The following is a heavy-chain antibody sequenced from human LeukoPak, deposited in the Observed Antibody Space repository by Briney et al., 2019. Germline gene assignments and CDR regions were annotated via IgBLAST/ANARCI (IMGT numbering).Heavy chain of an antibody. Sequence: GGSLRLSCAASGFTFSSYAMHWVRQAPGKGLEWVAVISYDGSNKYYADSVKGRFTISRDNSKNTLYLQMNSLRAEDTAVYYCARDGPPYDFWSGYSLRYYFDYWGQGTLVTVSS. CDR1: GFTFSSYA. V-gene: IGHV3-30-3*01. D-gene: IGHD3-3*01. CDR3: ARDGPPYDFWSGYSLRYYFDY. J-gene: IGHJ4*02. CDR2: ISYDGSNK.